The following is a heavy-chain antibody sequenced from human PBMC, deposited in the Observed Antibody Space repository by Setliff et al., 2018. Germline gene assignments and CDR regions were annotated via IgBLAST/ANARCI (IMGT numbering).Heavy chain of an antibody. CDR2: INPHASEK. V-gene: IGHV3-7*01. J-gene: IGHJ6*02. CDR3: ARDGVSYGMDV. CDR1: GFTYKNDW. Sequence: PGGSLRLSCGASGFTYKNDWVSWVRQAPGKGLEWLASINPHASEKYYVDSVKGRFTISRDNAKNSLYLQMNSLRAEDTAVYYCARDGVSYGMDVWGQGTTVTV.